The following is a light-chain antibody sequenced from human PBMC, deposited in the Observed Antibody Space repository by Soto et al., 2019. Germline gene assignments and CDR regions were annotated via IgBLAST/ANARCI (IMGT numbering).Light chain of an antibody. Sequence: TQSPATLSLSPGERATLSCRASQSVSSYLAWYQQKPGQAPRLPIYDASNRATGIPARFSGSGSGTDFTLTISSLEPEDFAVYYCQQRSNWPPITFGQGTRLEIK. CDR3: QQRSNWPPIT. J-gene: IGKJ5*01. V-gene: IGKV3-11*01. CDR1: QSVSSY. CDR2: DAS.